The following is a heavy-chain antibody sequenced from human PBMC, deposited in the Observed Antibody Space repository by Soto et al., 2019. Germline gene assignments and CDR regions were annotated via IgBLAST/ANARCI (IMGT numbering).Heavy chain of an antibody. D-gene: IGHD5-18*01. CDR2: ISYDGSNK. CDR3: AKGGADTAMVYYYYYYMDV. CDR1: GFTFSSYG. J-gene: IGHJ6*03. V-gene: IGHV3-30*18. Sequence: QVQLVESGGGVVQPGRSLRLSCAASGFTFSSYGMHWVRQAPGKGLEWVAVISYDGSNKYYADSVKGRFTISRDNSKNTLYLQMNSLRAEDTAVYYCAKGGADTAMVYYYYYYMDVWGKGTTVTVSS.